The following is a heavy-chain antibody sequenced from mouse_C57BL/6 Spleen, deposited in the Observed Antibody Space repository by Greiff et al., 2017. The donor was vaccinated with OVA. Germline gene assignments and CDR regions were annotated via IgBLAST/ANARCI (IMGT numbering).Heavy chain of an antibody. CDR2: SRNKANDYTT. CDR3: ARDAGGIPFAY. J-gene: IGHJ3*01. CDR1: GFTFSDFY. V-gene: IGHV7-1*01. Sequence: EVNVVESGGGLVQSGRSLRLSCATSGFTFSDFYMEWVRQAPGKGLEWIAASRNKANDYTTEYSASVKGRFIVSRDTSQSILYLQMNALRAEDTAIYYCARDAGGIPFAYWGQGTLVTVSA.